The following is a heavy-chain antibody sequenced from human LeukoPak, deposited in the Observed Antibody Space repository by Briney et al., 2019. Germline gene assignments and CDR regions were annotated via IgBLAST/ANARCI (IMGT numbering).Heavy chain of an antibody. CDR1: GFTFSDYY. Sequence: PGGSLRLSCAASGFTFSDYYMSWIRQAPGKGLEWVSYISSSGSTIYYADSVKGRFTISRDNAKNSLYLQMHSLRAEDTAVYYCARDHYDFWSGYRPPLGDYWGQGTLVTVS. J-gene: IGHJ4*02. V-gene: IGHV3-11*01. CDR3: ARDHYDFWSGYRPPLGDY. CDR2: ISSSGSTI. D-gene: IGHD3-3*01.